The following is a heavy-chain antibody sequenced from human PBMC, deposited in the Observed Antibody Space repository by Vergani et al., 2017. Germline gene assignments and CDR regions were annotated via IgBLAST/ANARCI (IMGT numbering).Heavy chain of an antibody. Sequence: QVQLVQSGAEVKKPGSSVKVSCKASGGTFSSYAISWVRQAPGQGLEWMGGIIPIFGTANYAQKFQGRVTITADESTSTAYMELRSLRSDDTAVYYCARERADYGDYVFTSWGQGTLVTVSS. J-gene: IGHJ4*02. CDR2: IIPIFGTA. V-gene: IGHV1-69*01. CDR3: ARERADYGDYVFTS. D-gene: IGHD4-17*01. CDR1: GGTFSSYA.